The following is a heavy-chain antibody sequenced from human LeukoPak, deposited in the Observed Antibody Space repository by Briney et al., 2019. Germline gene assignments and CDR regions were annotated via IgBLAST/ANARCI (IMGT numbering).Heavy chain of an antibody. Sequence: GGSLRLSCAASGFTFSSHWMLWVRQVPGKGPVWVSRIHRDGSTTNYADSVKGRFTISRDNAKSTLYLQMNSLRVDDTAVYYCARELLPGSGSYWYFDLWGRGTLVTVSS. CDR1: GFTFSSHW. J-gene: IGHJ2*01. CDR3: ARELLPGSGSYWYFDL. D-gene: IGHD3-10*01. V-gene: IGHV3-74*01. CDR2: IHRDGSTT.